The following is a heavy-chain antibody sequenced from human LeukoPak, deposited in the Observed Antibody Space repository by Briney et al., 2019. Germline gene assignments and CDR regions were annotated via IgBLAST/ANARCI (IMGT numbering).Heavy chain of an antibody. Sequence: ASVKVSCKASGYTFTGYYVHWVRQAPGQGLAWMGWINPNTGGTNYAQKLQGRVTMTTDTSTSTAYMELRSLRSDDTAVYYCAREGADGSGSYIWAFDYWGQGTLVTVSS. V-gene: IGHV1-2*02. CDR3: AREGADGSGSYIWAFDY. D-gene: IGHD3-10*01. J-gene: IGHJ4*02. CDR1: GYTFTGYY. CDR2: INPNTGGT.